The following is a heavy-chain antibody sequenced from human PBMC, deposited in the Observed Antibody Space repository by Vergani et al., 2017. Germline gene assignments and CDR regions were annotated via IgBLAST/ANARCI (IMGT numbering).Heavy chain of an antibody. Sequence: QVQLVESGGGVVQPGRSLRLSCAASGFTFSSYGMHWVRQAPGKGLEWVAVISYDGSNKYYADSVKGRFTISRDNSKNTLYLQMNSLRAEDTAVYYCAKGFVTAMVRGDAFDIWGQGTMVTVSS. CDR3: AKGFVTAMVRGDAFDI. D-gene: IGHD3-10*01. J-gene: IGHJ3*02. CDR2: ISYDGSNK. V-gene: IGHV3-30*18. CDR1: GFTFSSYG.